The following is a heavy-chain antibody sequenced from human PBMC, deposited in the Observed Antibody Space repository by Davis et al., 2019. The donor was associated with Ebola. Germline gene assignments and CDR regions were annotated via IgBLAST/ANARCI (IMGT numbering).Heavy chain of an antibody. CDR2: TYYSGST. CDR3: ARHEMRRPFDY. Sequence: MPSETLSLTCTVSGGSISSYYWGWIRQPPGKGLEWIGSTYYSGSTYYNPSLKSRVTISVDTSKNQFSLKLSSVTAADTAVYYCARHEMRRPFDYWGQGTLVTVSS. J-gene: IGHJ4*02. V-gene: IGHV4-39*01. D-gene: IGHD6-25*01. CDR1: GGSISSYY.